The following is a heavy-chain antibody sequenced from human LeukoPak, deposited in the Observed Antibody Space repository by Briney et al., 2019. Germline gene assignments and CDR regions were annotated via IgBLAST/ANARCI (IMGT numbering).Heavy chain of an antibody. V-gene: IGHV4-34*01. D-gene: IGHD6-19*01. CDR2: INHRGST. CDR3: ARHITVSYDAFDF. J-gene: IGHJ3*01. Sequence: SETLSLTCAVYGGSFSGYYWSWIRQPPGKGLEWIGEINHRGSTNYNPSLKSRVTISVGTSKTQFSLKLTSVTAADTAMYYCARHITVSYDAFDFWGRGTMVTVSS. CDR1: GGSFSGYY.